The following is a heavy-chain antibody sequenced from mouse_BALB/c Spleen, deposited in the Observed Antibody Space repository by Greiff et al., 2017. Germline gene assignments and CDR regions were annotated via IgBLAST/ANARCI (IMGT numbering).Heavy chain of an antibody. V-gene: IGHV1-9*01. CDR1: GYTFSSYW. D-gene: IGHD2-14*01. Sequence: QVQLKQSGAELMKPGASVKISCKATGYTFSSYWIEWVKQRPGHGLEWIGEILPGSGSTNYNEKFKGKATFTADTSSNTAYMQLSSLTSEDSAVYYCARGYRYDGGYYYAMDYWGQGTSVTVSS. CDR3: ARGYRYDGGYYYAMDY. J-gene: IGHJ4*01. CDR2: ILPGSGST.